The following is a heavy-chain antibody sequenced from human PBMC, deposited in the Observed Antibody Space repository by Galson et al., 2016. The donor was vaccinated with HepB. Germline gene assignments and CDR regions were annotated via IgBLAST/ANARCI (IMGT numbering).Heavy chain of an antibody. CDR3: AKGLYNDFWSSFPPYYDYVMDV. V-gene: IGHV3-30*18. CDR2: VSFDGSQK. D-gene: IGHD3-3*01. Sequence: SLRLSCAASGFTFSSYGMHWVRQAPGQGLEWVAVVSFDGSQKYYPDSVKGRFAISRDNSKNTLFLHVSSLSSEDTAVYYCAKGLYNDFWSSFPPYYDYVMDVWGQGTTVTVSS. CDR1: GFTFSSYG. J-gene: IGHJ6*02.